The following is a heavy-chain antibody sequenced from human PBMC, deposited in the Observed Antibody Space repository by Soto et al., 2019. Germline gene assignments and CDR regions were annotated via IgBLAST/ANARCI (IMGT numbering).Heavy chain of an antibody. CDR2: ISASGGST. CDR3: AKGGVVTRKFLQH. Sequence: EVQLLESGGGLVQPGGSLRLSCAASGFTFSSYAMSWVRQAPGKGLEWVSTISASGGSTYYADSVKGRFTISRDNSKNMLYLQVNSLRAEDTAIYYCAKGGVVTRKFLQHWGQGTLVPVSS. V-gene: IGHV3-23*01. J-gene: IGHJ1*01. CDR1: GFTFSSYA. D-gene: IGHD2-21*02.